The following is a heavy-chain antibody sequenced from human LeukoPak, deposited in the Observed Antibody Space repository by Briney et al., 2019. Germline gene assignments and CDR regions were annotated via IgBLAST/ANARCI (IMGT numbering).Heavy chain of an antibody. D-gene: IGHD2-21*02. CDR1: GFTFDDYA. CDR3: AKGRGYVVVTAIPVNAFDI. CDR2: ISWNSGSI. J-gene: IGHJ3*02. V-gene: IGHV3-9*01. Sequence: GRSLRLSCAASGFTFDDYAMHWVRQAPGKGLEWVSGISWNSGSIGYADSVKGRFTISRDNAKNSLYLQMNSLRAEDTALYYCAKGRGYVVVTAIPVNAFDIWGQGTMVTVSS.